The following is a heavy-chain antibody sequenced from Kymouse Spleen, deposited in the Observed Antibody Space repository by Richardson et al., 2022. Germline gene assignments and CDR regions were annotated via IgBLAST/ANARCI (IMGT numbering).Heavy chain of an antibody. CDR2: ISSSSSTI. V-gene: IGHV3-48*02. CDR3: ARDRYDILTGSLPFDI. J-gene: IGHJ3*02. CDR1: GFTFSSYS. D-gene: IGHD3-9*01. Sequence: EVQLVESGGGLVQPGGSLRLSCAASGFTFSSYSMNWVRQAPGKGLEWVSYISSSSSTIYYADSVKGRFTISRDNAKNSLYLQMNSLRDEDTAVYYCARDRYDILTGSLPFDIWGQGTMVTVSS.